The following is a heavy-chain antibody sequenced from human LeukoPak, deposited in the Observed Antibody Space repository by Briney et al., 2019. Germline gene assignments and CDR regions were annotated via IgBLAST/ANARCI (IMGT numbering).Heavy chain of an antibody. D-gene: IGHD3-10*01. CDR1: GGTFSSYA. J-gene: IGHJ5*02. CDR3: ASLMVRGAANWFDP. Sequence: SVKVSCKASGGTFSSYAISWVRQAPGQGLEWMGRIIPIPGIANYAQKFQGRVTITADKSTSTAYMELSSLRSEDTAVYYCASLMVRGAANWFDPWGQGTLVTVSS. CDR2: IIPIPGIA. V-gene: IGHV1-69*04.